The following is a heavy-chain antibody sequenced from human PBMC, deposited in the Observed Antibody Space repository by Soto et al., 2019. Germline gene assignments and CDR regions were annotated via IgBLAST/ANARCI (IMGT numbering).Heavy chain of an antibody. V-gene: IGHV4-39*01. CDR1: GGSVSNSDYY. D-gene: IGHD2-8*01. CDR3: VSKRNSVLTQAYFDY. Sequence: XETLSLSCTVSGGSVSNSDYYWGWIRQSPGKVLEWIVSVYYRGRSYSKSSLKSRVTISVDTSKNQFSLNLNSVTASDTAVYFCVSKRNSVLTQAYFDYWGPGALVTVSS. CDR2: VYYRGRS. J-gene: IGHJ4*02.